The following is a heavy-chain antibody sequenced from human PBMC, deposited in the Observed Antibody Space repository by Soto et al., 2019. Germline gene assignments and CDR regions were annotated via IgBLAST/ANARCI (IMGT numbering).Heavy chain of an antibody. CDR2: ISYDGSNK. J-gene: IGHJ4*02. CDR3: GRCSSTSCHLGSDY. Sequence: QVQLVESGGGVVQPGTSLRLSCVASGFTFSSYAMNWVRQAPGTGLEWVALISYDGSNKYYADSEKGRFTISRDSSKNTLYLQMNSLRDADTAFYYCGRCSSTSCHLGSDYWGQGTLVTVSS. V-gene: IGHV3-30-3*01. D-gene: IGHD2-2*01. CDR1: GFTFSSYA.